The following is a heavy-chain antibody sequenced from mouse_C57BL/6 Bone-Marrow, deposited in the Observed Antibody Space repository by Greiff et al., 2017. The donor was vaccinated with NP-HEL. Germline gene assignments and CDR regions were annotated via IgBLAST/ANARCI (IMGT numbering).Heavy chain of an antibody. Sequence: VQGVESGAELAKPGASVKLSCKASGYTFTSYWMHWVKQRPGQGLEWIGYINPSSGYTKYNQKFKDKATLTADKSSSTAYMQLSSLTYEDSAVYYCARGYYGSFLYAMDYWGQGTSVTVSS. J-gene: IGHJ4*01. CDR3: ARGYYGSFLYAMDY. CDR1: GYTFTSYW. CDR2: INPSSGYT. V-gene: IGHV1-7*01. D-gene: IGHD1-1*01.